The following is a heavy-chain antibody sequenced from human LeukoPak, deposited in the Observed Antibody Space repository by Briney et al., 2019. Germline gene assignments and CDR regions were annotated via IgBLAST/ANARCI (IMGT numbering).Heavy chain of an antibody. CDR3: ARQAGYCSSTSCYSNWFDS. V-gene: IGHV4-59*08. D-gene: IGHD2-2*01. CDR2: IYYSGSP. Sequence: PSQTLSLTCTVSGGSIRNYYWSWIRQPPGKGLEWIGYIYYSGSPNFNPSLKSRVLISVDTSNNQFSLKLSSVTAADTAVYYCARQAGYCSSTSCYSNWFDSWGQGTLVTVSS. J-gene: IGHJ5*01. CDR1: GGSIRNYY.